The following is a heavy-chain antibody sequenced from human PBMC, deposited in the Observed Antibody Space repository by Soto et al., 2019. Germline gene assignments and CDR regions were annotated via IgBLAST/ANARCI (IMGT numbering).Heavy chain of an antibody. CDR3: ARVLGYCSSTSCFYYDGMDV. V-gene: IGHV4-34*01. CDR2: INHSGST. D-gene: IGHD2-2*01. CDR1: GGSFSGYY. J-gene: IGHJ6*02. Sequence: GSLRLSCAVYGGSFSGYYWSWIRQPPGKGLEWIGEINHSGSTNYNPSLKSRVTISVDTSKNQFSLKLSPVTAADTAVYYCARVLGYCSSTSCFYYDGMDVWGQGTTVTVSS.